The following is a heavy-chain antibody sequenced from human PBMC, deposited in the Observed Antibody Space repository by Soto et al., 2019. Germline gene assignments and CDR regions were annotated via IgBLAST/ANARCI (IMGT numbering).Heavy chain of an antibody. Sequence: GGSLRLSCAASGFTFINFAMSWVRQAPGKGLECVSATSGSGVSTFCADSVKGRFTISRDNSKNTVSLQMSSLRAEDTAIYYCAKGYSFGFEFWGQGILVTVSS. CDR1: GFTFINFA. CDR3: AKGYSFGFEF. V-gene: IGHV3-23*01. CDR2: TSGSGVST. D-gene: IGHD4-4*01. J-gene: IGHJ4*02.